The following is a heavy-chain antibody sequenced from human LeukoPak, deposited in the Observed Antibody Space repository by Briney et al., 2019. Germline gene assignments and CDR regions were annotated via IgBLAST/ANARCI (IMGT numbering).Heavy chain of an antibody. D-gene: IGHD3-10*01. CDR1: GFTFSRYW. Sequence: GGSLRLSCAASGFTFSRYWMTWVRQAPGKGLEWVANIKTDGSHTYYVDSVKGRFTISRDNAKNLLFLQLGSLRADDTGVYYCARASMGGRDYHLDSWGQGTLVTVSS. V-gene: IGHV3-7*01. J-gene: IGHJ4*02. CDR2: IKTDGSHT. CDR3: ARASMGGRDYHLDS.